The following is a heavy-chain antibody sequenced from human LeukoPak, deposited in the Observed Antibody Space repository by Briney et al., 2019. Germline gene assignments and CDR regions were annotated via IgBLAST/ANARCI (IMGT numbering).Heavy chain of an antibody. CDR1: GFTFNNYA. Sequence: GGSLRLSCAASGFTFNNYAMGWVRQAPGKGLEWVSAISGSGSSTYYTDSVEGRFTISRDNSKNTLFLQMNSLRVEDTAVYYCTRTRWTSGYYFDYWGQGTLVTVSS. D-gene: IGHD3-22*01. J-gene: IGHJ4*02. V-gene: IGHV3-23*01. CDR3: TRTRWTSGYYFDY. CDR2: ISGSGSST.